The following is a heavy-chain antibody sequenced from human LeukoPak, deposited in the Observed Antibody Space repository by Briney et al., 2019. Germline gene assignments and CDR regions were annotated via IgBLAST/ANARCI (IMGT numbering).Heavy chain of an antibody. CDR1: GYTFTGHY. CDR3: FSSGWYESDY. J-gene: IGHJ4*02. D-gene: IGHD6-19*01. Sequence: EASVKVSCKASGYTFTGHYMHWVRQSPGQGLEWMGWINPNSGGTNYAQKFQGRVTMTRDTSISTAYMELSRLRSDDTAVYYCFSSGWYESDYWGQGTLVTVSS. CDR2: INPNSGGT. V-gene: IGHV1-2*02.